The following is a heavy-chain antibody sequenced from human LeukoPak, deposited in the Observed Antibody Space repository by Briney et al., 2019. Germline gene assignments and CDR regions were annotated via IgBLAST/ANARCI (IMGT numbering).Heavy chain of an antibody. J-gene: IGHJ5*02. Sequence: GGSLRLSCVGSGFTFTTYWMSWVRQPPGKGLEWVANIKQDGSEKYYVDSVRGRFTIARDNANNSLYLQLDSLRDEDTAIYYCTRGWGSSGPGDLWGQGTLVAVSS. CDR2: IKQDGSEK. CDR1: GFTFTTYW. D-gene: IGHD6-19*01. CDR3: TRGWGSSGPGDL. V-gene: IGHV3-7*01.